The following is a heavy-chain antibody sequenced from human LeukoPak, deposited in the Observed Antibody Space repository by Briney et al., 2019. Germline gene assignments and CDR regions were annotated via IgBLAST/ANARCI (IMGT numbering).Heavy chain of an antibody. CDR1: GGTFSSYA. V-gene: IGHV1-69*05. J-gene: IGHJ4*02. CDR3: ASRVSWFGEVYFDY. Sequence: SVKVSCKASGGTFSSYAISWVRQAPGQGLEWMGGIIPIFGTANYAHKFQGRVMITTADSTSTAYMELCSRRPEDTAVYYCASRVSWFGEVYFDYGGQGTLVTVSS. D-gene: IGHD3-10*01. CDR2: IIPIFGTA.